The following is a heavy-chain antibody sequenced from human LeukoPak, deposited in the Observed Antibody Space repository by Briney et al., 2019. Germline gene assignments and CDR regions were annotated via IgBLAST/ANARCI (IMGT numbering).Heavy chain of an antibody. CDR2: ISSSSSTI. J-gene: IGHJ6*03. V-gene: IGHV3-48*01. Sequence: GGSLRLSCAASGFTFSSYSMNWVRQAPGKGLEWVSYISSSSSTIYYADSVKGRFTISRDNAKNSLYLQMNSPRAEDTAVYYCARPNWNYVYYYYMDVWGKGTTVTVSS. CDR3: ARPNWNYVYYYYMDV. D-gene: IGHD1-7*01. CDR1: GFTFSSYS.